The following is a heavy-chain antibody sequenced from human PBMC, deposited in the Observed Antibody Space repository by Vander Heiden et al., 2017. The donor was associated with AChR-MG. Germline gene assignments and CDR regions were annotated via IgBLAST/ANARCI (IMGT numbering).Heavy chain of an antibody. J-gene: IGHJ3*02. CDR3: AREGITMIVVRAFDI. V-gene: IGHV3-30-3*01. D-gene: IGHD3-22*01. CDR1: GFPFSGDD. CDR2: ISYDGSNK. Sequence: QVQLVESGGGVVQPGRSLTLSCADSGFPFSGDDMNWVRQAPGKGLEWVAVISYDGSNKYYADSVKGRFTISRDNSKNTLYLQMNSLRAEDTAVYYCAREGITMIVVRAFDIWGQGTMVTVSS.